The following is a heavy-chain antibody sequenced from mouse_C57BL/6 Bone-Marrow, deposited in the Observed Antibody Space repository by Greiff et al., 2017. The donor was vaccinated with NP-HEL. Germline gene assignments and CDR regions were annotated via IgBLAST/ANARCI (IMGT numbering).Heavy chain of an antibody. CDR1: GYTFTSYW. CDR3: ARDDGPLRRYFDV. CDR2: IYPGSGST. V-gene: IGHV1-55*01. D-gene: IGHD1-2*01. Sequence: VQLQQPGAELVKPGASVKMSCKASGYTFTSYWITWVKQRPGQGLEWIGDIYPGSGSTTYNEKFKSKATLTVDTSSSTAYMQLISLTSEDSAVYYCARDDGPLRRYFDVWGTGTTVTVSS. J-gene: IGHJ1*03.